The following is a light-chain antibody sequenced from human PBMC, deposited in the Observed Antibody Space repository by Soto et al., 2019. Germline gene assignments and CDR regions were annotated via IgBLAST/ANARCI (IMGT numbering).Light chain of an antibody. CDR2: GVS. CDR3: SSYTSTNTLI. CDR1: SSDVGDYNY. J-gene: IGLJ2*01. V-gene: IGLV2-14*01. Sequence: QSALTQPASVSGSPGQSITISCTGTSSDVGDYNYVSWYQQHPGKAPKLLSYGVSNPPSGISSHFSGSKSGNTASLTISGLQAEDEADYYCSSYTSTNTLIFGGGTKLTVL.